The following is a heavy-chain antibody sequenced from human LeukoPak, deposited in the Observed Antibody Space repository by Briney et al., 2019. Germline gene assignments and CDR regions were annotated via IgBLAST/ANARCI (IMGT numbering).Heavy chain of an antibody. J-gene: IGHJ4*02. D-gene: IGHD6-19*01. CDR1: GFTFSSYA. CDR2: ISYDGSNK. V-gene: IGHV3-30*04. Sequence: PGGSLRLSCAASGFTFSSYAMHWVRQAPGKGLEWVAVISYDGSNKYYADSVKGRFTISRDNSKNTLYLQMNSLRAEDTAVYYCAREDSSGWYGYWGPGTLVTVS. CDR3: AREDSSGWYGY.